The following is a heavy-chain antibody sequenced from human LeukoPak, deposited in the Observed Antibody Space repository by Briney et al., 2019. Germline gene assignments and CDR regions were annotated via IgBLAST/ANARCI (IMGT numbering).Heavy chain of an antibody. CDR3: AKLGLRYFFDY. CDR1: GFTFSSYA. J-gene: IGHJ4*02. V-gene: IGHV3-23*01. Sequence: GGSLRLSCAASGFTFSSYAMSWVRQAPGTGLEWVSAVSGSGGSTYYADSVKGRFTISRDNSKNTLYLQMNSLRAEDTAVYYCAKLGLRYFFDYWGQGTLVTVSS. D-gene: IGHD3-3*01. CDR2: VSGSGGST.